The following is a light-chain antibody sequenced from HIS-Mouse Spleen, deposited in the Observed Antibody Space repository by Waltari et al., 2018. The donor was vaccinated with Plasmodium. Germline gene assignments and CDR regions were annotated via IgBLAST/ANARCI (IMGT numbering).Light chain of an antibody. V-gene: IGLV2-23*03. Sequence: QSALTQPASVSGSPGQSITISCTGTSSDVGRYNLVPWYQQHPGKAPKLMIYEGSKRPSGVSKRFSGSKSGNTASLTISGLQAEDEADYYCCSYAGSSTFVVFGGGTKLTVL. CDR3: CSYAGSSTFVV. J-gene: IGLJ2*01. CDR1: SSDVGRYNL. CDR2: EGS.